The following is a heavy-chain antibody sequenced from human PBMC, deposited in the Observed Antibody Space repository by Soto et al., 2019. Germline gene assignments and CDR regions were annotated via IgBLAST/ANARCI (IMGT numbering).Heavy chain of an antibody. Sequence: PSETLSLTCTVSGGSITDYYWSWIRQPPGKALEWIGYGYHSVSSHYNPSLKTRVTISVDTSEKQFSLRLSSVTAADTAVYYCARAFAGFGAYWYFDLWGRGTLVTVSS. D-gene: IGHD3-16*01. CDR2: GYHSVSS. V-gene: IGHV4-59*01. CDR3: ARAFAGFGAYWYFDL. CDR1: GGSITDYY. J-gene: IGHJ2*01.